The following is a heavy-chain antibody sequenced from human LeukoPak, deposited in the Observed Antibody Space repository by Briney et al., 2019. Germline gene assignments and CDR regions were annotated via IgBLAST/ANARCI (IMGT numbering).Heavy chain of an antibody. CDR2: ISAYNGNT. J-gene: IGHJ4*02. D-gene: IGHD3-3*01. CDR1: GYTFTSYG. Sequence: ASVKVSCKASGYTFTSYGISWVRQAPGQGLEWVGWISAYNGNTNYALKLQGRVTMTTDTSTSTAYMELRSLRSDDTAVYYCARGYYDFWSGYYTMYYFDYWGQGTLVTVSS. V-gene: IGHV1-18*01. CDR3: ARGYYDFWSGYYTMYYFDY.